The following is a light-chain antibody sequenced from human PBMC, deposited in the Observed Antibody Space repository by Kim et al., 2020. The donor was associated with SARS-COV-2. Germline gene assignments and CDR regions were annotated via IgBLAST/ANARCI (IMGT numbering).Light chain of an antibody. CDR1: QSVSSSY. J-gene: IGKJ2*01. CDR2: GAS. CDR3: QQDYNLYT. V-gene: IGKV3D-7*01. Sequence: EIVMTQSPATLSLSPGEIATLSCRASQSVSSSYFSWYQQKPGQAPRLLIYGASNRATGIPARFSGSGSGTDFTLTISSLQPEDFAVYYCQQDYNLYTFGQGTKLEI.